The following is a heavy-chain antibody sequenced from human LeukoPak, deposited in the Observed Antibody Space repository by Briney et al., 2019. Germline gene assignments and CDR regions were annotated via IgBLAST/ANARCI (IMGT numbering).Heavy chain of an antibody. CDR1: GGSISITRYY. Sequence: SETLSLTCTVSGGSISITRYYWVWIRQPPGEGLDWIGSVYYSGSTLYNASLKSRVTISVDTSKNQFSLKLSPVTAADTAVYYCARQSDYSDSGKEGYFDYWGQGTLVTVSS. J-gene: IGHJ4*02. D-gene: IGHD3-10*01. V-gene: IGHV4-39*01. CDR3: ARQSDYSDSGKEGYFDY. CDR2: VYYSGST.